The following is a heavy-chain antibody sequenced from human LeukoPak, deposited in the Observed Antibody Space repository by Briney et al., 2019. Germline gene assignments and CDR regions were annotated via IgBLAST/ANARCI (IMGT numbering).Heavy chain of an antibody. CDR2: IAPSDSYT. J-gene: IGHJ5*02. CDR1: GYSFPSYW. CDR3: VRQPPGVYDTTQNWFDP. V-gene: IGHV5-10-1*01. D-gene: IGHD3-22*01. Sequence: KAGESLKISCKVSGYSFPSYWITWVRQVPGKGLEWMGRIAPSDSYTNCNPSFEGHVTMSVEKSITTVYLQWSSLKASDTAMYYCVRQPPGVYDTTQNWFDPWGQGTLVTVSS.